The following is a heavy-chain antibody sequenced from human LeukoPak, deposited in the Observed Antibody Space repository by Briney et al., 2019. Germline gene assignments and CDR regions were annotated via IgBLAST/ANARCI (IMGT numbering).Heavy chain of an antibody. CDR1: GFTFSSYA. Sequence: GGSLRLSCAASGFTFSSYAMSWVRQAPGKGLESCSAISGSGGSTYYADSVKGRFTISRDNSKHTLYLQMNSLRAEDTAVYYCAKDRGYCSSTSCYTGDYFDYWGQGTLVTVSS. D-gene: IGHD2-2*02. V-gene: IGHV3-23*01. CDR3: AKDRGYCSSTSCYTGDYFDY. CDR2: ISGSGGST. J-gene: IGHJ4*02.